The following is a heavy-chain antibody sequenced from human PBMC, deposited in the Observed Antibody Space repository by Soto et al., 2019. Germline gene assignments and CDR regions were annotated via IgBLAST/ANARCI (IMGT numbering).Heavy chain of an antibody. CDR2: IIPILGIA. J-gene: IGHJ5*02. Sequence: QVQLVQSGAEVKKPGSSVKVSCKASGGTFSSYTISWVRQAPGQGLEWMGRIIPILGIANYAQKFQGRVTITADKSTGTVYMELSSRRSEDTAVYYCARVRDCSGGSCYSGIGWFDPWGQGTLVTVSS. V-gene: IGHV1-69*02. CDR3: ARVRDCSGGSCYSGIGWFDP. D-gene: IGHD2-15*01. CDR1: GGTFSSYT.